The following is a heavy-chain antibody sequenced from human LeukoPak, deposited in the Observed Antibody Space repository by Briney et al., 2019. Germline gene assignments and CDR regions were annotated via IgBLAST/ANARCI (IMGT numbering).Heavy chain of an antibody. J-gene: IGHJ4*02. CDR2: ISYDGSNK. CDR3: ARNPGRTLVVVTAVDD. D-gene: IGHD2-21*02. Sequence: GGSLRLSCAASGFTFSSYGMHWVRQAPGKGLEWVGVISYDGSNKYYGDSAKGRFTITRDNSKNTLYVQMNSLRVEDTAVYYCARNPGRTLVVVTAVDDSGQGTLVTVSS. CDR1: GFTFSSYG. V-gene: IGHV3-30*03.